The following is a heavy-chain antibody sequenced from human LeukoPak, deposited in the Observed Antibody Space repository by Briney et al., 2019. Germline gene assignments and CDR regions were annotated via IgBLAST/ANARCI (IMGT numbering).Heavy chain of an antibody. Sequence: PSETLSLTCTVSGDSISSSDYYWGWIRQPPGKGLEWIGSFYYSGSTLYNPSLESRVSISVDTSKNQFSLKLSSVTAADTAVYYCARGCSKDDSSGYCYWGQGTLVTVSS. CDR1: GDSISSSDYY. J-gene: IGHJ4*02. CDR3: ARGCSKDDSSGYCY. V-gene: IGHV4-39*07. D-gene: IGHD3-22*01. CDR2: FYYSGST.